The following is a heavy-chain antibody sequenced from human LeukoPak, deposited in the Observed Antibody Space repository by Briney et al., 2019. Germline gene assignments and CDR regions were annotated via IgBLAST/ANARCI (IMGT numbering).Heavy chain of an antibody. CDR2: IIPILGIA. Sequence: SVKVSCKASGYTFTSYGISWVRQAPGQGLEWMGRIIPILGIANYAQKFQGRVTITADKSASTAYMELSSLRSEDTAVYYCARGAWYGSGNDAFDIWGQGTMVTVSS. J-gene: IGHJ3*02. D-gene: IGHD3-10*01. V-gene: IGHV1-69*04. CDR3: ARGAWYGSGNDAFDI. CDR1: GYTFTSYG.